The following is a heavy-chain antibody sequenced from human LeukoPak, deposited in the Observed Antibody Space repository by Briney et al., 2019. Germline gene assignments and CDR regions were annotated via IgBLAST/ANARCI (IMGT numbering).Heavy chain of an antibody. CDR2: ISWNSGSI. Sequence: GGSLRLSCAASGFTFDDYAMHWVRQAPGKGLEWVSGISWNSGSIGYADSVKGRFTISRDNAKNSLYLQMNSLRAEDTAVYYCAREGAAAGYNYWGQGTLVTVSS. J-gene: IGHJ4*02. CDR1: GFTFDDYA. D-gene: IGHD6-13*01. V-gene: IGHV3-9*01. CDR3: AREGAAAGYNY.